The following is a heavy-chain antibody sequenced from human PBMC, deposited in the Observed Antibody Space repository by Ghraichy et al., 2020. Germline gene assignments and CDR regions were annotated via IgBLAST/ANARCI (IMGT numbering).Heavy chain of an antibody. D-gene: IGHD5-12*01. CDR2: IWYDGSNK. CDR1: GFTFSSYG. Sequence: LSLTCAASGFTFSSYGMHWVRQAPGKGLEWVAVIWYDGSNKYYADSVKGRFTISRDNSKNTLYLQMNSLRAEDTAVYYCARGRPALRGYSGYDLDYWGQGTLVTVSS. CDR3: ARGRPALRGYSGYDLDY. V-gene: IGHV3-33*01. J-gene: IGHJ4*02.